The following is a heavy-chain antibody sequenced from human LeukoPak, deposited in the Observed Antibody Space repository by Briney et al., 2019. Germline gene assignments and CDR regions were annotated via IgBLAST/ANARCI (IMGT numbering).Heavy chain of an antibody. Sequence: SQTLSLTCAIPGDSVSSNSAAWNWIRQSPSGGLEWLGRTYYRSKWYNDYAVSVKSRITINPDTSKNRFSLQLNSVTPEDTAVYYCAAYYDFWSGYRFDYWGQGTLVTVSS. CDR1: GDSVSSNSAA. CDR3: AAYYDFWSGYRFDY. V-gene: IGHV6-1*01. D-gene: IGHD3-3*01. J-gene: IGHJ4*02. CDR2: TYYRSKWYN.